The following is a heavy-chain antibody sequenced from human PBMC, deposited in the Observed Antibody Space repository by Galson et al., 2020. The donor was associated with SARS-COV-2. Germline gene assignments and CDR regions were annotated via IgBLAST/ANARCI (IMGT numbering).Heavy chain of an antibody. Sequence: SETLSLTCAVYGGSFSGYYWSWIRQPPGKGLEWIGEINHSGSTNYNPSLKSRVTISVDTSKNQFSLKLSSVTAADTAVYYCARGGNGDYVRNLLPNYYYYYGMDVWGQGTTVTVSS. V-gene: IGHV4-34*01. CDR1: GGSFSGYY. CDR2: INHSGST. D-gene: IGHD4-17*01. CDR3: ARGGNGDYVRNLLPNYYYYYGMDV. J-gene: IGHJ6*02.